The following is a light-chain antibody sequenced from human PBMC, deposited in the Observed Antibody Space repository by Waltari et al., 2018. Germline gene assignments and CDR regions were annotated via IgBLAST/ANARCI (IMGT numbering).Light chain of an antibody. CDR3: GTFDNSLFDVL. Sequence: QSVLTQPPSVSAAPGQQVTISCSGRRSNVGNNWISWYQQPPGTAPKLIIYDNDKRPSGIPDRFAGSKSGTTATLVITELQTGDEADYYCGTFDNSLFDVLFGGGTKLTVL. CDR1: RSNVGNNW. V-gene: IGLV1-51*01. CDR2: DND. J-gene: IGLJ3*02.